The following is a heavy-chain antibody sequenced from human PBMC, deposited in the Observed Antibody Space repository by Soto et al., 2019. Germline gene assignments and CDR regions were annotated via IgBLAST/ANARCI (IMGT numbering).Heavy chain of an antibody. CDR1: GYTFTSYG. J-gene: IGHJ6*02. CDR3: ARHRLSYYYYGMDV. CDR2: ISADNGIT. Sequence: ASVKVSCKTSGYTFTSYGIRWVRQAPGQGLEWMGWISADNGITNYSQNLQGRVTMTTDTSTSTAYMELRSLRSDDTAIYYCARHRLSYYYYGMDVWGRGTTVTVSS. V-gene: IGHV1-18*01. D-gene: IGHD5-12*01.